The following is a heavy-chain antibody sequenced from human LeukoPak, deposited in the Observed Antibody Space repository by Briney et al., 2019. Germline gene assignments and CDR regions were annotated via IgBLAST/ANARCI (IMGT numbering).Heavy chain of an antibody. D-gene: IGHD2-15*01. CDR3: ARRADIRYRSGGSCRRGMDV. Sequence: GGSLRLSCAASGFTLSSYWMHWVRQAPGKGLVWVSRINSDGSSTSYADSVKGRFTISRDNAKNTLYLQMNSLRAEDTAVYYCARRADIRYRSGGSCRRGMDVWGQGTTVTVSS. V-gene: IGHV3-74*01. CDR1: GFTLSSYW. J-gene: IGHJ6*02. CDR2: INSDGSST.